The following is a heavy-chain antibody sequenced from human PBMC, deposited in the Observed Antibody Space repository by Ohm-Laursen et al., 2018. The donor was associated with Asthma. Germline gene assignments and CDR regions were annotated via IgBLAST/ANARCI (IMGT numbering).Heavy chain of an antibody. J-gene: IGHJ4*02. D-gene: IGHD3-16*01. CDR2: ISSSSSTI. V-gene: IGHV3-48*01. Sequence: GSLRLSCSASEFTFSLYSMNWVRQAPGKGLEWVSYISSSSSTIYYADSVKGRFTISRDNAKNSLYLQMNNLRAEDTASYYCATLGDSSITQWGQGTLVTVSS. CDR3: ATLGDSSITQ. CDR1: EFTFSLYS.